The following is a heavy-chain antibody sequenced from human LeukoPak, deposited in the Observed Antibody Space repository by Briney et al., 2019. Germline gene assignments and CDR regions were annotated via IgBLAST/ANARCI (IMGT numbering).Heavy chain of an antibody. CDR3: ARDHTLRYFDWLSSYYYYGMDV. CDR2: INPNSGGT. V-gene: IGHV1-2*02. CDR1: GYTFTGYY. Sequence: ASVKVSCKASGYTFTGYYMHWVRQAPGQGLEWMGWINPNSGGTNYAQKFQGRVTMTRDTSISTAYMELSRLRSDDTAVYYRARDHTLRYFDWLSSYYYYGMDVWGQGTTVTVSS. D-gene: IGHD3-9*01. J-gene: IGHJ6*02.